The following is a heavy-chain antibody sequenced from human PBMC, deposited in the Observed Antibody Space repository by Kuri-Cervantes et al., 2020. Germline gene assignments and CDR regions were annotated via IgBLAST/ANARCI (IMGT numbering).Heavy chain of an antibody. J-gene: IGHJ4*02. V-gene: IGHV1-18*04. CDR3: ARDYHDY. Sequence: ASVKVSCKASGYTFTGYYMHWVRQAPGQGLEWMGWINPNSGNTNYAQKLQGRVTMTTDTSTSTAYMELRSLRSDDTAVYYCARDYHDYWGQGTLVTVSS. CDR1: GYTFTGYY. D-gene: IGHD3-16*02. CDR2: INPNSGNT.